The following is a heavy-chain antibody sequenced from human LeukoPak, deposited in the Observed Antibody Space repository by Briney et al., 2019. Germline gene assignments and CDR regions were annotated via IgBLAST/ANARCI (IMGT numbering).Heavy chain of an antibody. CDR2: IYHSGST. J-gene: IGHJ4*02. Sequence: PSQTLSLTCAVSGVSISGNGYSWSWIRQPPGKGLEWIGYIYHSGSTYYNPSLRSRVTISIDRSKNQFSLKLNSVTAADTAVYYCATGNPPLDYWGQGTLVTVSS. CDR1: GVSISGNGYS. CDR3: ATGNPPLDY. D-gene: IGHD1-26*01. V-gene: IGHV4-30-2*01.